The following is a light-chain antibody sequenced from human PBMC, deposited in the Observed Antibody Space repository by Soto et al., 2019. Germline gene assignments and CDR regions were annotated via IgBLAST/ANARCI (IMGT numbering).Light chain of an antibody. CDR3: QQSYNTPLT. V-gene: IGKV1-39*01. CDR1: QSISSY. Sequence: DIQMTQSPSSLSASVGDRVTITCRASQSISSYLHWYKQKPGRAPKLLISVTSSLQSGVPSRFSGSASGTDFTLIISSLQPEDFATYYCQQSYNTPLTFGGGTKVDIK. J-gene: IGKJ4*01. CDR2: VTS.